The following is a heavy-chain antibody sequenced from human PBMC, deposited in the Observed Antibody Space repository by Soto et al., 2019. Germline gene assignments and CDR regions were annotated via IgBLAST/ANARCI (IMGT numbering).Heavy chain of an antibody. Sequence: QVQLQESGPGLVKPSETLSLTCTVSGGSISSYYWSWIRQPPGKGLEWIGYIYYSGSTNYNPSLKSRVTISVDTSKNQFSLKLNSVTAADTAVYYCARGEYYGSGSTYDYMDVWGKGTTVTVSS. CDR1: GGSISSYY. CDR3: ARGEYYGSGSTYDYMDV. D-gene: IGHD3-10*01. CDR2: IYYSGST. J-gene: IGHJ6*03. V-gene: IGHV4-59*08.